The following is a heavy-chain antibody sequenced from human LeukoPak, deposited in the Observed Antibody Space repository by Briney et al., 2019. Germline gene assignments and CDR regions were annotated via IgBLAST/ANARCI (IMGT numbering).Heavy chain of an antibody. J-gene: IGHJ4*02. Sequence: GGSLRLSCAASGFTFDDYAMHWDRQAPGKGLEWVSGISWNSGSIGYADSVKGRFTISRDNAKNSLYLQMNSLRAEDTALYYCASRSITGTFDYWGQGTLVTVSS. CDR2: ISWNSGSI. D-gene: IGHD1-20*01. V-gene: IGHV3-9*01. CDR1: GFTFDDYA. CDR3: ASRSITGTFDY.